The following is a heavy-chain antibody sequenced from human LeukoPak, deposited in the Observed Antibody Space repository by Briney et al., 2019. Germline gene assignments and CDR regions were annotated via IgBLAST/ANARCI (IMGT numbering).Heavy chain of an antibody. CDR3: AREDDSSARDAFDI. D-gene: IGHD3-22*01. CDR1: GYTLTGYY. V-gene: IGHV1-2*02. Sequence: ASVKVSCKASGYTLTGYYMHWVRQAPGQGLEWMGWINPNSGGTNYAQKFQGRVTMTRDTSISTAYMELSRLRSDDTAVYYCAREDDSSARDAFDIWGQGTMVTVSS. J-gene: IGHJ3*02. CDR2: INPNSGGT.